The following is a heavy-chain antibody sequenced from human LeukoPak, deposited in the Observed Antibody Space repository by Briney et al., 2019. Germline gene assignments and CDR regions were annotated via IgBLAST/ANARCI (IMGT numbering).Heavy chain of an antibody. CDR3: VREGVGETDY. Sequence: PSETLSLTCTVSGGSISSYYWSWIRQPPGEGLEWIGYIYYSGTTNFNPSLKSRVTISVDTSKNQFSLKLSSVTAADTAVYYCVREGVGETDYWGQGTLVTVSS. J-gene: IGHJ4*02. V-gene: IGHV4-59*12. D-gene: IGHD3-3*01. CDR2: IYYSGTT. CDR1: GGSISSYY.